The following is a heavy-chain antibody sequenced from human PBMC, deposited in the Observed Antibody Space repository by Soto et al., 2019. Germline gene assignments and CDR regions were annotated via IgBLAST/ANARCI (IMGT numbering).Heavy chain of an antibody. V-gene: IGHV3-48*03. CDR3: ATRHPILTGDGS. J-gene: IGHJ5*02. D-gene: IGHD3-9*01. CDR1: GFTFWNYE. CDR2: IDFGGIAI. Sequence: EVQLVESGGGLVQPGGSLKLSCVASGFTFWNYEMIWVRQAPGKGLEWISYIDFGGIAIYYADSVKGRFTMSRDNAKNSLYLQMNSLRAEDTALYFCATRHPILTGDGSWGQGTLVTVSS.